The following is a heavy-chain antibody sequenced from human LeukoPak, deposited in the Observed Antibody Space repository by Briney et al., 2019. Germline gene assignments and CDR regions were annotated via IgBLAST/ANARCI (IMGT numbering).Heavy chain of an antibody. Sequence: GRSLRLSCAASGFTFSSYAMHWVRQAPVKGLEWVAVISYDGSNKYYADSVKGRFTISRDNSKNTLYLQMNSLRAEDTSVFQAEDGIRYFDWLPLDYWGQGTLVTVSS. CDR3: EDGIRYFDWLPLDY. D-gene: IGHD3-9*01. CDR1: GFTFSSYA. V-gene: IGHV3-30-3*01. J-gene: IGHJ4*02. CDR2: ISYDGSNK.